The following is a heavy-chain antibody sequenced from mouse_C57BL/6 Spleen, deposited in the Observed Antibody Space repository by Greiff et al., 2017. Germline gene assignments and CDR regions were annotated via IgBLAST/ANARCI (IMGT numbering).Heavy chain of an antibody. J-gene: IGHJ2*01. CDR1: GFPFSDYG. V-gene: IGHV5-17*01. D-gene: IGHD1-1*02. CDR3: AGGTYYFDY. CDR2: ISSGSSTI. Sequence: EVMLVESGGGLVKPGGSLKLSCAASGFPFSDYGMHWVRQAPEKGLEWVAYISSGSSTIDYADTVKGRFTISRDNAKNTLFLQMTSLRSADTAMYYCAGGTYYFDYWGQGTTLTVSS.